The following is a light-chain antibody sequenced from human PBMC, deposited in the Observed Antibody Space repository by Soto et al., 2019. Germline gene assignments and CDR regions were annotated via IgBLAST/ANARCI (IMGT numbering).Light chain of an antibody. CDR1: QSVSSY. V-gene: IGKV3-15*01. CDR3: QQYNNWPGT. CDR2: GAS. J-gene: IGKJ1*01. Sequence: SPGERDTLSCRASQSVSSYLAWYQQKSGQAPRLLVYGASTRATGIPARFSGSGSGTEFTLTISSLQSEDFAVYYCQQYNNWPGTFGQGTKVDIK.